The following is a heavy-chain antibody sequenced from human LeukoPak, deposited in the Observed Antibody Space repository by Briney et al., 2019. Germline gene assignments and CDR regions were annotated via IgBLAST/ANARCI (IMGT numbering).Heavy chain of an antibody. V-gene: IGHV1-46*01. J-gene: IGHJ3*02. D-gene: IGHD3-3*01. Sequence: ASVKVSCKASGYTFTSYYMHWVRQAPGQGLEWMGIINPSGGSTSYAQKFQGRVTMTRDMSTGTVYMEPSSLRSEDTAVYYCARGSMYYDFWSGYSDAFDIWGQGTMVTVSS. CDR1: GYTFTSYY. CDR3: ARGSMYYDFWSGYSDAFDI. CDR2: INPSGGST.